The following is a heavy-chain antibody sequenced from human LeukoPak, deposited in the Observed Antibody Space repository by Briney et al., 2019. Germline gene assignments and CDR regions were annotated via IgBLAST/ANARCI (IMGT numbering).Heavy chain of an antibody. CDR2: IFHCGST. CDR3: ARVYSSSWYEGSGYYYYYMDV. CDR1: AYSISSGYY. V-gene: IGHV4-38-2*02. Sequence: PSETLSLTCIVSAYSISSGYYWGWIRQPPGKGLVGIGSIFHCGSTYYNPSLKSRGTISVDTSKNQFSLKLSSVTAADTAVYYCARVYSSSWYEGSGYYYYYMDVWGKGTTVTVSS. D-gene: IGHD6-13*01. J-gene: IGHJ6*03.